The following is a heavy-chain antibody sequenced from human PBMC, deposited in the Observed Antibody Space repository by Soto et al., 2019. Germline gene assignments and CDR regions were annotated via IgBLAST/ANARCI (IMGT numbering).Heavy chain of an antibody. Sequence: SETLSLTCTVSGDSIRSGGYYWGWVRQHPGKGLEWIGCIYPNGGTHYNPSLTSRFIISIATSKNQFSLKVSSVTAADTAVYYCARDNRLTVSPANVPYGMDVWGQGTTVTVSS. J-gene: IGHJ6*02. CDR3: ARDNRLTVSPANVPYGMDV. CDR2: IYPNGGT. V-gene: IGHV4-31*03. CDR1: GDSIRSGGYY. D-gene: IGHD3-16*01.